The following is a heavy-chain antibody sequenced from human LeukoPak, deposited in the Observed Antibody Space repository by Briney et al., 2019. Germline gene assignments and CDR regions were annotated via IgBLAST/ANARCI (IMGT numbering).Heavy chain of an antibody. Sequence: GESLKISCKGSGYSFTSYWIGWVRQMPGKGLEWMGIIYPGDSDTRYSPSFQGQVTISADKSISTAYLQWSSRKASDTAMYYCARRFYDFWSGEGWFDPWGQGTLVTVSS. D-gene: IGHD3-3*01. J-gene: IGHJ5*02. CDR2: IYPGDSDT. V-gene: IGHV5-51*01. CDR1: GYSFTSYW. CDR3: ARRFYDFWSGEGWFDP.